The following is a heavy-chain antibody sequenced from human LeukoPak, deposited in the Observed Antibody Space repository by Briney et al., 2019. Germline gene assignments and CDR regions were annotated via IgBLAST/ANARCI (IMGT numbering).Heavy chain of an antibody. Sequence: SETLSLTCAVYGGSFSGYYWNWIRQPPGKGLEWSGEINHSGSTNYNPSLKSRVTISVDTSKNQFPLKLSSVTAADTAVYYCARGQRGRWGRHGSMDVWGKGTTVTVSS. CDR3: ARGQRGRWGRHGSMDV. CDR1: GGSFSGYY. V-gene: IGHV4-34*01. J-gene: IGHJ6*03. CDR2: INHSGST. D-gene: IGHD3-16*01.